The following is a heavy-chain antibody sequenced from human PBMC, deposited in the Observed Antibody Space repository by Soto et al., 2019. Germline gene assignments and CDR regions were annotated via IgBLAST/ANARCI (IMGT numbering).Heavy chain of an antibody. J-gene: IGHJ6*02. Sequence: EVQLVESGGGLVQPGGSLRLSCAASGFTFSSYAMHWVRQAPGKGLEYVSAITSSGGNTDYASSVKGRFTISRDNSKNTLYLKMGSLRAEDMAVYYCARRIPFGYGMDVWGQGTTVTVSS. CDR1: GFTFSSYA. CDR2: ITSSGGNT. CDR3: ARRIPFGYGMDV. D-gene: IGHD2-21*01. V-gene: IGHV3-64*01.